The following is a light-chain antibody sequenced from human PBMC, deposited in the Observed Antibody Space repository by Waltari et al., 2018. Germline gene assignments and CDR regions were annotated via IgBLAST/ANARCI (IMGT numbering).Light chain of an antibody. Sequence: AIQLTQSPSSLSASVGDKVTITCRARQGIRVDLAWYQRKPGKAPKLLILGASSLQSGVPPRFCGGESGSDFTLTISSLQPEDSATYYCLQDYIYPRTFGQGTKVELK. CDR2: GAS. J-gene: IGKJ1*01. CDR1: QGIRVD. V-gene: IGKV1-6*02. CDR3: LQDYIYPRT.